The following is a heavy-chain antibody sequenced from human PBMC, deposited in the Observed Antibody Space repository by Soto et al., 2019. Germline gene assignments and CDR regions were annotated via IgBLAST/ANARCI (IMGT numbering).Heavy chain of an antibody. CDR1: GFTFSSYS. D-gene: IGHD3-22*01. CDR2: ISTIDSTI. J-gene: IGHJ1*01. V-gene: IGHV3-48*01. CDR3: ARTYDSSAYRYFQH. Sequence: GGSLRLSCAASGFTFSSYSMNWVRQAPGKGLEWVSYISTIDSTIYYADSVKGRFTISRDNAKNSLYLQMNSLRAEDTAVYYCARTYDSSAYRYFQHWGQGTLVTVSS.